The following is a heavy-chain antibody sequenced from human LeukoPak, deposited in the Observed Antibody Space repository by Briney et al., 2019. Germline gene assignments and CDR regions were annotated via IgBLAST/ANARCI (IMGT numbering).Heavy chain of an antibody. CDR2: IYYSGST. J-gene: IGHJ4*02. CDR3: ARLSSFDTWPQFDY. D-gene: IGHD2-2*02. Sequence: SETLSLTCTVSGGSISSSSYYWGWIRQPPGKGLEWIGSIYYSGSTYYNPSLKSRVTISVDTSKNQFSLKLSSVTAADTAVYYCARLSSFDTWPQFDYWGQGTLVTVSS. V-gene: IGHV4-39*01. CDR1: GGSISSSSYY.